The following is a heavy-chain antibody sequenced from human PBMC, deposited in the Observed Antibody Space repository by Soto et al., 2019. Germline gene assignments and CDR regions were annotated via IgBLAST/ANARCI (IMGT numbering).Heavy chain of an antibody. J-gene: IGHJ4*02. D-gene: IGHD6-13*01. CDR1: GFSLSTGGVG. CDR3: AHSVATAGPLPYFDS. CDR2: IYWDDDK. V-gene: IGHV2-5*02. Sequence: QITLKESGPTLVKPTQTLTLTCTFSGFSLSTGGVGVGWIRQPPGKALEWLALIYWDDDKRYSPSLKSSLTITKDTSKNQVVLTVTNIDPVYTATYFCAHSVATAGPLPYFDSWGQGTLVTVSS.